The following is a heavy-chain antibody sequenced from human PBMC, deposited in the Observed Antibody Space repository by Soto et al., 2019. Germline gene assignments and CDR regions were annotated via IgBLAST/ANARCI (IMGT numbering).Heavy chain of an antibody. CDR1: GYTFTSYA. V-gene: IGHV1-3*01. J-gene: IGHJ4*02. D-gene: IGHD2-2*01. Sequence: QVQLVQSGAEVKKPGASVKVSCKASGYTFTSYAMHWVRQAPGQRLEWMGWINAGNGNTKYSQKFQGRVTITRDTSARTAYMELSSLSTEDTAVYYCARDKSLDSQLTFDYWGQGTLVTVSS. CDR3: ARDKSLDSQLTFDY. CDR2: INAGNGNT.